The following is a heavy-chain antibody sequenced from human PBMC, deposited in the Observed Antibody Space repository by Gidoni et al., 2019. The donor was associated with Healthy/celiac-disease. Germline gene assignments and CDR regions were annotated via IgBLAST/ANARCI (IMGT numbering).Heavy chain of an antibody. CDR1: GFTFSSYS. D-gene: IGHD3-10*01. Sequence: VQLVESGGGLVKPGGSLRLSCAASGFTFSSYSMNWVRQAPGKGLEWVSSISSSSSYIYYADSVKGRFTISRDNAKNSLYLQMNSLRAEDTAVYYCARDLGGSGSYTPRFYYYYGMDVWGQGTTVTVSS. CDR2: ISSSSSYI. J-gene: IGHJ6*02. V-gene: IGHV3-21*01. CDR3: ARDLGGSGSYTPRFYYYYGMDV.